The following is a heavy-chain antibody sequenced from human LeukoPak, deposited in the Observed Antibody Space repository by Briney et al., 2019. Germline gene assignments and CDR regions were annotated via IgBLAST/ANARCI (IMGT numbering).Heavy chain of an antibody. D-gene: IGHD3-10*01. CDR3: TRGHGSGSYYNGDY. CDR1: GGSISSSSYY. CDR2: INRGGST. Sequence: SETLSLTCTVSGGSISSSSYYWGWIRQPAGKGLEWIGEINRGGSTSYNPSLKSRVTISIDTSKNQFSLKLNSVTAADTAVYYCTRGHGSGSYYNGDYWGQGTLVTVSS. V-gene: IGHV4-39*07. J-gene: IGHJ4*02.